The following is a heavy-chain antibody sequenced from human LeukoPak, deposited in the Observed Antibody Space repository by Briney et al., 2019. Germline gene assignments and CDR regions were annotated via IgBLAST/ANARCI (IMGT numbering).Heavy chain of an antibody. CDR3: SRDANYYDSSRHYFDAFDI. CDR1: GFMYSKYW. V-gene: IGHV3-7*01. CDR2: KRGDGSVK. D-gene: IGHD3-22*01. J-gene: IGHJ3*02. Sequence: GGPLRLSCEASGFMYSKYWMTWVRQAPGKGREWVANKRGDGSVKYLLDSVKGRFSISRDNAKNSLSLEMNNLRAEDTAVYYCSRDANYYDSSRHYFDAFDIWGRGTMVTVSS.